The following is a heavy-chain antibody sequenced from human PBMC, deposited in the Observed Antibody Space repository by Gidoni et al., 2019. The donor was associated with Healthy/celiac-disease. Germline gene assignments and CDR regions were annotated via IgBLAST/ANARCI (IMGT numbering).Heavy chain of an antibody. Sequence: QVQLVESGGGVVKPGGSLSLPCAASGFTFSSYGLHWVRQAPVKGLEWVAVILYDVSNKYYADSVKGRFTISRDNSKNTLYLQMNSLRAEDTAVYYCAIVRYCGGDCYPYAFDIWGQGTMVTVSS. CDR1: GFTFSSYG. CDR3: AIVRYCGGDCYPYAFDI. CDR2: ILYDVSNK. J-gene: IGHJ3*02. V-gene: IGHV3-33*01. D-gene: IGHD2-21*02.